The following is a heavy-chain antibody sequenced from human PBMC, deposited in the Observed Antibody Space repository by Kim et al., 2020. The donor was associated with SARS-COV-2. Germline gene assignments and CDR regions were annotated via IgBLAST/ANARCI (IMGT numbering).Heavy chain of an antibody. V-gene: IGHV3-21*01. CDR1: GFTFSSYS. Sequence: GGSLRLSCAASGFTFSSYSMNWVRQAPGKGLEWVSSISSSSSYIYYADSVKGRFTISRDNAKNSLYLQMNSLRAEDTAVYYCARDLDRDGEGRYYYYGMDVWGQGTTVTVSS. D-gene: IGHD3-22*01. J-gene: IGHJ6*02. CDR3: ARDLDRDGEGRYYYYGMDV. CDR2: ISSSSSYI.